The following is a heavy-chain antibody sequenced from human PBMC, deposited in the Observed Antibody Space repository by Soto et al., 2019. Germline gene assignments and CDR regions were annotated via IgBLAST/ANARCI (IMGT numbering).Heavy chain of an antibody. CDR1: GFSLSSYA. J-gene: IGHJ4*02. Sequence: PGVSLRLAWAASGFSLSSYAMSWVRQAPGKGLDWVSAISGSGTNTHYADSVKGRFTISRDNSKNTLYLQMNSLRAEDTAVYYCAKDHPVIEVVKVFEYWGRGALVTVSS. V-gene: IGHV3-23*01. CDR2: ISGSGTNT. CDR3: AKDHPVIEVVKVFEY. D-gene: IGHD3-22*01.